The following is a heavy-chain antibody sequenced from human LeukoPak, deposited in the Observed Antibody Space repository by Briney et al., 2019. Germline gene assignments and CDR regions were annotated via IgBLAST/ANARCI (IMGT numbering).Heavy chain of an antibody. CDR1: GFTFSSYS. J-gene: IGHJ4*02. V-gene: IGHV3-21*01. D-gene: IGHD1-26*01. Sequence: GGPLRLSCAASGFTFSSYSMNWVRQAPGKGLEWVSSISSSSSYIYYADSVKGRFTISRDNAKNSLYLQMNSLRAEDTAVYYCARSSVKWELLRSVFDYWGQGTLVTVSS. CDR3: ARSSVKWELLRSVFDY. CDR2: ISSSSSYI.